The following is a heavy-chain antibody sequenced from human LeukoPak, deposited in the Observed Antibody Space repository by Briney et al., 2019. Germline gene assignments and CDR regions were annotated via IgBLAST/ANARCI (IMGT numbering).Heavy chain of an antibody. CDR2: ISSSSSYI. V-gene: IGHV3-21*01. J-gene: IGHJ6*02. Sequence: GGSLRLSRAASGFTFSRFTMSWARQAPGKGLEWVSSISSSSSYIYYADSVKGRFTISRDNAKNSLYLQMNSLRAEDTAVYYCARDLGDPGYYYYYGMDVWGQGTTVTVSS. CDR1: GFTFSRFT. CDR3: ARDLGDPGYYYYYGMDV. D-gene: IGHD3-10*01.